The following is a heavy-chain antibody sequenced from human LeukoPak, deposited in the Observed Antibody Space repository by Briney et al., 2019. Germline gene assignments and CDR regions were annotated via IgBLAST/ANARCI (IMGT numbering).Heavy chain of an antibody. CDR3: TRELLYPSHNWFDP. CDR1: GFTFSNAW. V-gene: IGHV3-15*01. Sequence: PGGSLRLSCAASGFTFSNAWMSWVRQAPGKGLEWVGRIKSKTDGGTTDYAAPVKGRFTISRDDSKNTLYLQMNSLKTEDTAVYYCTRELLYPSHNWFDPWGQGTLVTVSS. D-gene: IGHD3-10*01. J-gene: IGHJ5*02. CDR2: IKSKTDGGTT.